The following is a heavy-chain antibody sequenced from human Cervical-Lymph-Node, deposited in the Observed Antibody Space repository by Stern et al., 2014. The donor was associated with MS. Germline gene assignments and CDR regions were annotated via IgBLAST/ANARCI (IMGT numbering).Heavy chain of an antibody. CDR3: ARHLGSHESGWFDP. Sequence: QVQLVQSGAEVKKPGSSVKVSCQASGGTLISYPISWVRQAPGQGLEWLGGIMPILGTSNYAHKFQGRVTITADESTTTIYMELRSLKSEDTAVYYCARHLGSHESGWFDPWGQGTLVTASS. J-gene: IGHJ5*02. V-gene: IGHV1-69*01. CDR1: GGTLISYP. CDR2: IMPILGTS. D-gene: IGHD1-26*01.